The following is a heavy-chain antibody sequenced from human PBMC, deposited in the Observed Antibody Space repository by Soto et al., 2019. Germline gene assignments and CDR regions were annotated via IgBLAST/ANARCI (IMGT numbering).Heavy chain of an antibody. CDR3: ATGVYCSSTSCYTGNWFDP. D-gene: IGHD2-2*02. Sequence: ASVKVSCKVSGYTLTELSMHWVLQAPGKVLDWMGCFDPEDGETIYAQKFQGRVTMTEDTSTDTAYMELSSLRSEDTAVYYCATGVYCSSTSCYTGNWFDPWGQGTLVTVSS. J-gene: IGHJ5*02. CDR2: FDPEDGET. CDR1: GYTLTELS. V-gene: IGHV1-24*01.